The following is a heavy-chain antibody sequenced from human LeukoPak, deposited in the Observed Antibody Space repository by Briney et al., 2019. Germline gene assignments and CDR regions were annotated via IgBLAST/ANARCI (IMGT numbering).Heavy chain of an antibody. D-gene: IGHD6-6*01. J-gene: IGHJ6*03. CDR3: ARVIAARPERRTYYYMDV. CDR2: INQDGSEK. V-gene: IGHV3-7*01. CDR1: GFTFSSYW. Sequence: GGSLRLSCAASGFTFSSYWMSWVRQAPGKGLEWVANINQDGSEKYYVDSVKGRFAISRDNAKDSLYLQMNTLRAEDTAVYHCARVIAARPERRTYYYMDVWGKGTTVTVSS.